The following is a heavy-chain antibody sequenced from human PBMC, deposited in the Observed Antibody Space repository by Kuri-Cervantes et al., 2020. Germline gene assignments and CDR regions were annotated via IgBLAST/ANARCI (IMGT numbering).Heavy chain of an antibody. Sequence: LSLTCAASGFTFSSYGMHWVRQAPGKGLEWVAVIWYDGSNKYYADSVKGRFTISRDNSKNTLYLQMNSLRAEDTAVYYCASTYYDSSGYSYFDYWGQGTLVTVSS. V-gene: IGHV3-33*01. D-gene: IGHD3-22*01. CDR2: IWYDGSNK. J-gene: IGHJ4*02. CDR1: GFTFSSYG. CDR3: ASTYYDSSGYSYFDY.